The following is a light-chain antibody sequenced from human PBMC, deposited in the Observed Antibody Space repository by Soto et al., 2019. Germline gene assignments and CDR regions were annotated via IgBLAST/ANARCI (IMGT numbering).Light chain of an antibody. CDR3: QQRWT. CDR2: DAS. CDR1: QSVSSS. V-gene: IGKV3-11*01. Sequence: EIVLTQSPATLSLSPGERATLSCRASQSVSSSLAWYQQKPGQAPRLLIYDASNRATGIPARFSGSGSGTDFTLTISSLEPEDFAVYYCQQRWTFGQGTKVDIK. J-gene: IGKJ1*01.